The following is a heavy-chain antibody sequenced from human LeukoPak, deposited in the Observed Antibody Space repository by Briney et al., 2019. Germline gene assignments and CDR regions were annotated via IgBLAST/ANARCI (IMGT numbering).Heavy chain of an antibody. CDR3: ARDRGIVGAPSSPLGY. CDR1: GGSISSYY. V-gene: IGHV4-4*07. D-gene: IGHD1-26*01. J-gene: IGHJ4*02. Sequence: SETLSLTCTVSGGSISSYYWSWIRQPAGKELEWIGRIYTSGSTNYNPSLKSRVTMSVDTSKNQFSLKLSSVTAADTAVYYCARDRGIVGAPSSPLGYWGQGTLVTVSS. CDR2: IYTSGST.